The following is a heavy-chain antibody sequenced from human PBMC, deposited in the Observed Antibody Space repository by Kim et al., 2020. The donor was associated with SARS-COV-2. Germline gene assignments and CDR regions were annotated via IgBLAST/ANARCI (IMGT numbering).Heavy chain of an antibody. V-gene: IGHV3-23*01. CDR1: GFTFSSYA. CDR2: ISGSGGST. D-gene: IGHD3-9*01. CDR3: AIDQDWLLSGGIYYYGMDV. Sequence: GGSLRLSCAASGFTFSSYAMSWVRQAPGKGLEWVSAISGSGGSTYYADSVKGRFTISRDNSKNTLYLQMNSLRAEDTAVYYCAIDQDWLLSGGIYYYGMDVWGQGTTVTVSS. J-gene: IGHJ6*02.